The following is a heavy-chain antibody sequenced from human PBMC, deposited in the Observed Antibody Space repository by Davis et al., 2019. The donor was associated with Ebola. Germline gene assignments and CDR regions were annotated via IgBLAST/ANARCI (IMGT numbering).Heavy chain of an antibody. Sequence: PSETLSLTCNVSGGSVSNYYWSWIRQTPGRGLEWIAYVSNSGSIGYNPSLKSRVTISMDTSKNQFSLKLSSVTAADTAIYFCARVYAHYRVDYWGQGTLVTVSS. CDR1: GGSVSNYY. CDR3: ARVYAHYRVDY. V-gene: IGHV4-59*08. D-gene: IGHD4-17*01. J-gene: IGHJ4*02. CDR2: VSNSGSI.